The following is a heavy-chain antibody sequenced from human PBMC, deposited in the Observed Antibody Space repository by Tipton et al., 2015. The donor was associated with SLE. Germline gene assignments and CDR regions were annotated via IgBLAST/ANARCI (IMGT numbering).Heavy chain of an antibody. J-gene: IGHJ2*01. CDR2: IYYSGST. D-gene: IGHD3-10*01. V-gene: IGHV4-59*01. CDR1: GGSISSYY. CDR3: ARDPGNDQDYWYFDL. Sequence: TLSLTCTVPGGSISSYYWSWIRQPPGKGLEWIGYIYYSGSTNYNPSLKSRVTISVDTSKNQFSLKLSSVTAADTAVYYCARDPGNDQDYWYFDLWGRGTLVTVSS.